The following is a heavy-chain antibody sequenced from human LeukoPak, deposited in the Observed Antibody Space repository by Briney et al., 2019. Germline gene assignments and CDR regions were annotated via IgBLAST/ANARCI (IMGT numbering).Heavy chain of an antibody. V-gene: IGHV1-2*02. CDR3: ARERGYCSSYSCYTSDAFDI. CDR1: GYTFTGYY. CDR2: INPNSGGT. Sequence: ASVKVSCKASGYTFTGYYMHWVRQAPGQGLEWMGWINPNSGGTNYAQKFQGRVTMTRDASISTAYMELSRLRSDDTAVYYCARERGYCSSYSCYTSDAFDIWGQGTMVTVS. J-gene: IGHJ3*02. D-gene: IGHD2-2*01.